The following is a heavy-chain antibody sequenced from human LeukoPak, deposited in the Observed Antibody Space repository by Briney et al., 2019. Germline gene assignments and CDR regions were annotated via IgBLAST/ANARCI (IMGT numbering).Heavy chain of an antibody. CDR2: IWYDGSNK. V-gene: IGHV3-33*01. CDR1: GFTFSSYG. J-gene: IGHJ4*02. CDR3: ARDPPAAGIHYFYY. Sequence: PGGSLRLSCAASGFTFSSYGKHWVRQAPGKGLEWVAVIWYDGSNKYYADSVKGRFTISRDNSKNTLYLQMNSLRAEDTAVYYFARDPPAAGIHYFYYWGPGTLVTVSS. D-gene: IGHD6-13*01.